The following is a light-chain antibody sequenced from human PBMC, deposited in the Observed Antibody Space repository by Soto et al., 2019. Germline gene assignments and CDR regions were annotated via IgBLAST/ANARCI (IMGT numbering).Light chain of an antibody. Sequence: DVVMTQSPLSLPVTLGQPASISCRSSQSLLHKNGNTYLNWFHQRPGQSPRRLIYKVSNRDSGVPDRFSGSGSGTDFTLRISRVEAEDVGVYYCMQGTQWPPYTFGQGTKLEIK. CDR1: QSLLHKNGNTY. CDR3: MQGTQWPPYT. CDR2: KVS. J-gene: IGKJ2*01. V-gene: IGKV2-30*02.